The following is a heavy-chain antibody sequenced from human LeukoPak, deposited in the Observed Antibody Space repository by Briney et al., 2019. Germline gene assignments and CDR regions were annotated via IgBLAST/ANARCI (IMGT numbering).Heavy chain of an antibody. CDR2: IYYSGST. Sequence: PSETLSLTCTVSGGSISSYYWGWIRQPPGKGLEWIGSIYYSGSTNYNPSLKSRVTISVDTSKNQFSLKLSSVTAADTAVYYCARHYYDSSGYYWGWFDPWGQGTLVTVSS. V-gene: IGHV4-39*01. J-gene: IGHJ5*02. CDR1: GGSISSYY. CDR3: ARHYYDSSGYYWGWFDP. D-gene: IGHD3-22*01.